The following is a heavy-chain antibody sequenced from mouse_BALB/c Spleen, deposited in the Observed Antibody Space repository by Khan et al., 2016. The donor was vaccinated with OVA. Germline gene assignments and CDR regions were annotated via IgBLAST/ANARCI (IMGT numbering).Heavy chain of an antibody. J-gene: IGHJ3*01. Sequence: QAQLQQPGAELVRPGASVKLSCKASGYTFTSYWMNWVRQRPRQGLEWIGKINPSDSESHYKQMFKDKATLTVDKSSGTAYMQLSSLTSEDSAVYYCARRENYGYDPACFAYWGQGTLVTVSA. D-gene: IGHD2-2*01. V-gene: IGHV1-52*01. CDR1: GYTFTSYW. CDR3: ARRENYGYDPACFAY. CDR2: INPSDSES.